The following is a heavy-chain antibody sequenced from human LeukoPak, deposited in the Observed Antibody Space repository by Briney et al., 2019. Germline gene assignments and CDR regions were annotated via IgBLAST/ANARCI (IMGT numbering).Heavy chain of an antibody. D-gene: IGHD3-22*01. V-gene: IGHV3-7*01. Sequence: GGSLRLSCAASGFTFNSYWMSWVRQAPGKGLEWVANIKQDGSEKYYVDSVKGRFTISRDNAKNSLYLQMNSLRAEDTAVYYCARIMYYYDSSGYPDAFDIWGQGTMVTVSS. CDR3: ARIMYYYDSSGYPDAFDI. CDR2: IKQDGSEK. J-gene: IGHJ3*02. CDR1: GFTFNSYW.